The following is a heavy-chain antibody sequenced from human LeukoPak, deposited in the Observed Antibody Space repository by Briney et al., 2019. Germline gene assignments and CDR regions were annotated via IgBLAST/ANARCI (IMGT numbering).Heavy chain of an antibody. V-gene: IGHV3-53*04. Sequence: PGGSLRLSCAASGISVSSNYMSWVRQAPGKGLEWVSVIYSGGSTYYADSVKGRFTISRHNSRNTLYLQMNSLGPEDTAVYYCARDSRNCGGDCFSDSWGQGTLVTVSS. CDR1: GISVSSNY. CDR2: IYSGGST. J-gene: IGHJ4*02. D-gene: IGHD2-21*02. CDR3: ARDSRNCGGDCFSDS.